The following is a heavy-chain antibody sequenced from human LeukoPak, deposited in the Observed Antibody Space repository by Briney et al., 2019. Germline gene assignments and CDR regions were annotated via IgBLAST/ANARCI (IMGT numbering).Heavy chain of an antibody. CDR2: ISWNSGSI. V-gene: IGHV3-9*01. D-gene: IGHD4-17*01. CDR1: GFTFDDYA. Sequence: PGRSLRLSCAASGFTFDDYAMHWVRQAPGKGLEWVSGISWNSGSIGYADSVKGRFTISRDNSKNTLYLQMNSLRAEDTAVYYCASPYGGSKTRGSFDYWGQGTLVTVSS. J-gene: IGHJ4*02. CDR3: ASPYGGSKTRGSFDY.